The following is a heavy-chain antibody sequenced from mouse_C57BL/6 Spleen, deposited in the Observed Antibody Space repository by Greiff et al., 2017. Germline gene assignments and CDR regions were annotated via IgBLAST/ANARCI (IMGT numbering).Heavy chain of an antibody. D-gene: IGHD1-1*01. J-gene: IGHJ2*01. Sequence: QVQLQQSGAELVKPGASVKISCKASGYAFSSYWMNWVKQRPGQGLEWIGQIYPGDGDTNYNGKFKGKATLTADKSSSTAYLQLSSLTSEDSADYFCARSEYDGSSPSYWGQGTTLTVSS. CDR1: GYAFSSYW. CDR3: ARSEYDGSSPSY. V-gene: IGHV1-80*01. CDR2: IYPGDGDT.